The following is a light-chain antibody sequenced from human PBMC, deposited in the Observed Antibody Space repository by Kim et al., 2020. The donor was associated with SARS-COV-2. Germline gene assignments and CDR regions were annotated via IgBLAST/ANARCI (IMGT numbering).Light chain of an antibody. Sequence: SVGDRVTITCRASQSISSYLNWYQQKPGKAPKLLIYAASSLQSGVPSRFSGSGSGTDFTLTISSLQPEDFATYYCQQSYRTLPITFGQGTRLEIK. CDR3: QQSYRTLPIT. V-gene: IGKV1-39*01. J-gene: IGKJ5*01. CDR1: QSISSY. CDR2: AAS.